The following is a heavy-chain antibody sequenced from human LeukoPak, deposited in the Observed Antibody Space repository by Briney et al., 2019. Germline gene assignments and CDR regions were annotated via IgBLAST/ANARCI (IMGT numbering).Heavy chain of an antibody. CDR3: ASSSYCSGGSCYKGLYYYYYYGMDV. CDR1: GYTFTSYD. Sequence: ASVKVSCKASGYTFTSYDINWVRQATGQGLEWMGWMNPNSGNTGYAQKFQGRVTMTRNTSISTAYMELSSLRSEDTAVYYCASSSYCSGGSCYKGLYYYYYYGMDVWGQGTTVTVSS. V-gene: IGHV1-8*01. CDR2: MNPNSGNT. J-gene: IGHJ6*02. D-gene: IGHD2-15*01.